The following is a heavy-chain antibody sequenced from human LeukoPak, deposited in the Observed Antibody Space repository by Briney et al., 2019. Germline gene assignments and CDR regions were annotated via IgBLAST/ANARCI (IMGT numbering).Heavy chain of an antibody. CDR2: IYYSGST. D-gene: IGHD6-6*01. Sequence: SETLSLTCAVYGGSFSSYYWSWIRQPPGKGLEWIGYIYYSGSTNYNPSLKSRVTISVDTSKNQFSLKLSSVTAADTAVYYCASLASIAPLGPPGWFDPWGQGTLVTVSS. CDR3: ASLASIAPLGPPGWFDP. CDR1: GGSFSSYY. J-gene: IGHJ5*02. V-gene: IGHV4-59*01.